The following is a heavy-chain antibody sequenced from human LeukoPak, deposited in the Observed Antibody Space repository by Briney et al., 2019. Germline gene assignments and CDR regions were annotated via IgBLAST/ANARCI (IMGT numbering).Heavy chain of an antibody. CDR3: ARLENWVFDY. Sequence: SQTLSLTCAISGDSVSSKNAAWNWIRQSPSRGLEWLGRTYYRSKWRNDYAVSVKSRITVNPDTSKNQFSLQLFSVTPEDTAVYYCARLENWVFDYWGQGTLVTVSS. V-gene: IGHV6-1*01. D-gene: IGHD7-27*01. J-gene: IGHJ4*02. CDR2: TYYRSKWRN. CDR1: GDSVSSKNAA.